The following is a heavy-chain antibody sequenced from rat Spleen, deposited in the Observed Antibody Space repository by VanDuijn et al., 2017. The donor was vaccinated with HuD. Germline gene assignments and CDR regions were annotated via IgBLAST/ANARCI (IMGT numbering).Heavy chain of an antibody. CDR2: ISYDGSST. CDR1: GFTFSDYN. J-gene: IGHJ1*01. CDR3: ARAGYLRDWYFDF. D-gene: IGHD2-2*01. Sequence: EVQLVESGGGLVQPGRSLKLSCAASGFTFSDYNMAWVRQAPKKGLEWVATISYDGSSTYHRDSVKGRFAISRDDAKGTLYLQMDSLRSEDTATYYCARAGYLRDWYFDFWGPGTMVTVSS. V-gene: IGHV5-7*01.